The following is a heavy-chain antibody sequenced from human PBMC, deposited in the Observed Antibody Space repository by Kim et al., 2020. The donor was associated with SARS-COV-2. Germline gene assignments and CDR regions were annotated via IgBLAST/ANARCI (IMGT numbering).Heavy chain of an antibody. CDR3: ARDLAYGDFHYYFDY. J-gene: IGHJ4*02. CDR1: GFNFNEYS. D-gene: IGHD4-17*01. Sequence: GGSLRLSCDVSGFNFNEYSMNWVRQAPGKGLEWVSFISSQADDIYYADSVRGRFTVSRDSAKNSLYLHMKNLRVEDTAVYYCARDLAYGDFHYYFDYWGQGTLATLSS. V-gene: IGHV3-21*06. CDR2: ISSQADDI.